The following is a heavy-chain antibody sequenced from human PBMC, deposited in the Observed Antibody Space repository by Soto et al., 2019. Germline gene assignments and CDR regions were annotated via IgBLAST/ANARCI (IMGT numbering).Heavy chain of an antibody. J-gene: IGHJ4*02. D-gene: IGHD3-22*01. CDR1: GASISSGDYS. CDR3: ARFGHSGGYFPSYFDS. CDR2: IYHSGNT. Sequence: PSETLSLTCAVSGASISSGDYSWTWIRQPPGRGLEWIGYIYHSGNTYYNQSLKNRDTISVVRSKNKFFLDLNYVTAADTAVYYCARFGHSGGYFPSYFDSWGQGTLVTVSS. V-gene: IGHV4-30-2*01.